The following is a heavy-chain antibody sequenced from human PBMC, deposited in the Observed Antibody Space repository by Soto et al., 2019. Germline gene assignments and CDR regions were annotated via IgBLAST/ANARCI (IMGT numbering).Heavy chain of an antibody. CDR2: ITSSSIYI. V-gene: IGHV3-21*01. J-gene: IGHJ4*02. D-gene: IGHD3-10*01. CDR1: GFTFSSHS. CDR3: ARDRRWGVRGDSLGY. Sequence: EVQLVASGGGLVKPGGSLRLSCAASGFTFSSHSMNWVRQAPGKGLEWVSSITSSSIYIYYADSVKGRFTISRDNAKNSLYLQMNSLRPEDTAVYFCARDRRWGVRGDSLGYWGQGSQVIVSS.